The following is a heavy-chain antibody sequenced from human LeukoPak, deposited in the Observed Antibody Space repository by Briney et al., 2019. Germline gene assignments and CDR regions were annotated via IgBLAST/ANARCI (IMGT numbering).Heavy chain of an antibody. CDR1: GGSFSGYY. Sequence: SETLSLTCAVYGGSFSGYYWSWIRQPPGKGLERIGEINHSGSTNYNPSLKSRVTIPVDTSKNQFSLKLSSVTAADTAVYYCARGEFWVRPFDYWGQGTLVTVSS. CDR3: ARGEFWVRPFDY. CDR2: INHSGST. V-gene: IGHV4-34*01. J-gene: IGHJ4*02. D-gene: IGHD3-3*01.